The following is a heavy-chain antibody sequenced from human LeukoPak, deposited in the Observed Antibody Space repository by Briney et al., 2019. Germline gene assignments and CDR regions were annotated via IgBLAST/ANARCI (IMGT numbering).Heavy chain of an antibody. CDR2: MTYDNGSNK. V-gene: IGHV3-30*15. CDR3: ARVLYCSSYNCDGYYFDP. Sequence: GGSLTLSCAASGFSFSTSAMHWVRQAPGKGLEWVAVMTYDNGSNKYYADHVKGRFTSSRDNAKNTLYLQMSSLRVEYTAVYHCARVLYCSSYNCDGYYFDPWGEGTLVTVS. D-gene: IGHD2-2*01. J-gene: IGHJ5*02. CDR1: GFSFSTSA.